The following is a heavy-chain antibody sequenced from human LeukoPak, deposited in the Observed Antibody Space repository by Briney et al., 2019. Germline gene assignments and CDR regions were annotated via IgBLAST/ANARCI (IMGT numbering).Heavy chain of an antibody. V-gene: IGHV4-59*08. CDR2: IYYSGST. CDR3: ARCLYGSGSYYFDY. J-gene: IGHJ4*02. D-gene: IGHD3-10*01. CDR1: GGSISSYY. Sequence: SETLSLTCTVSGGSISSYYWSWIRQPPGKGLEWIGYIYYSGSTNYNPSLKSRVTISVDTSKNQFSLKLSSVTAADTAVYYCARCLYGSGSYYFDYWGQGTLVTVSS.